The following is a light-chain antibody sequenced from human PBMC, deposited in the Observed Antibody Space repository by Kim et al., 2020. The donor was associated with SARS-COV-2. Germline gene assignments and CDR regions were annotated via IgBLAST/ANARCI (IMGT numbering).Light chain of an antibody. CDR3: GTWENTLNAEV. J-gene: IGLJ1*01. V-gene: IGLV1-51*01. Sequence: QSVLTQPPSVSAAPEQMVSISCSGGTSNIGSNHVAWYQQLPGTGPKLLIYDNSNRPSGIPNRFSGSKSGTSATLAIAGIQNGDEAVYYCGTWENTLNAEVFGTGTQLTVL. CDR2: DNS. CDR1: TSNIGSNH.